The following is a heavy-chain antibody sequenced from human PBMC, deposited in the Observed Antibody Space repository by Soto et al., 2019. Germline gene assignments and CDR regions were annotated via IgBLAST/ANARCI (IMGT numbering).Heavy chain of an antibody. CDR1: GGTFSSYA. J-gene: IGHJ5*02. D-gene: IGHD3-10*01. V-gene: IGHV1-69*01. CDR3: ARVTSMVRGVIDNWFDP. Sequence: QVPLVQSGAEVKKPGSSVTVSCKASGGTFSSYAIHWVRQAPGQGLEWMGGIIPMYGPAKNAQRFQGRVTITADESTTTVYMELTSLTSKDTAVYYCARVTSMVRGVIDNWFDPWGHGTLVTVSS. CDR2: IIPMYGPA.